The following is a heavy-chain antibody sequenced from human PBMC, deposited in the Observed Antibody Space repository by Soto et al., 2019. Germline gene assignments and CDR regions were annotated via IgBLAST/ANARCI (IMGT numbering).Heavy chain of an antibody. J-gene: IGHJ4*01. V-gene: IGHV4-30-4*01. Sequence: PSETLSLTCSVSGGSISSVDYYWSWIRQPPGKGLEWIGYIYHSGSNYYNPSLKSRLTISLDASKNQFSLKLTSVTAADTAVYYCARVPYSGTYYADYWGHGTLVTVSS. CDR1: GGSISSVDYY. D-gene: IGHD1-26*01. CDR3: ARVPYSGTYYADY. CDR2: IYHSGSN.